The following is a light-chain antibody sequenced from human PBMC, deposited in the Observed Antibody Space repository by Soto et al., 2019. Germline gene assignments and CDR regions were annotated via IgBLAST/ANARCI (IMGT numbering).Light chain of an antibody. CDR3: QQFNDWPRT. CDR1: QSVTSN. J-gene: IGKJ1*01. V-gene: IGKV3-15*01. CDR2: GAS. Sequence: EIVMTQSPVTLSVSPGERATLSCRASQSVTSNLAWYQQKPGQAPRLLIYGASTRATGIPARFSGSGSGTEFTLTISNLQSEDFAIYYCQQFNDWPRTFGLGTKVEIK.